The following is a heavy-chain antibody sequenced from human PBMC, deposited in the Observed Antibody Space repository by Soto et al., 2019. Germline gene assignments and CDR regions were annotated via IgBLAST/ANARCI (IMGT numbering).Heavy chain of an antibody. Sequence: ASVKVSCKASGYTFTSYGISWVRQAPGQRLEWMGWINAGNGNTKYSQKFQGRVTITRDTSASTAYMELSSLRSEDTAVYYCARATGHDIVLVPAAIPRWFDPWAREPWSPSPQ. D-gene: IGHD2-2*01. CDR1: GYTFTSYG. J-gene: IGHJ5*02. CDR2: INAGNGNT. CDR3: ARATGHDIVLVPAAIPRWFDP. V-gene: IGHV1-3*01.